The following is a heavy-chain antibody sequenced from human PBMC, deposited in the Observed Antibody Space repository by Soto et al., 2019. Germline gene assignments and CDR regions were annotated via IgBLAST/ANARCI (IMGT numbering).Heavy chain of an antibody. CDR3: AKDLMGATRY. D-gene: IGHD1-26*01. V-gene: IGHV3-23*04. CDR1: GFTFSSFA. CDR2: IGATGDDT. J-gene: IGHJ4*02. Sequence: EVQLVDSGGDWVKPGGSLRLSCAASGFTFSSFALSWVRQAPGKGLEWVSSIGATGDDTYYADSVKGRFTISRDNYNNMVFLQMNGLGAEDTAIYYCAKDLMGATRYWGQGTLVTVSS.